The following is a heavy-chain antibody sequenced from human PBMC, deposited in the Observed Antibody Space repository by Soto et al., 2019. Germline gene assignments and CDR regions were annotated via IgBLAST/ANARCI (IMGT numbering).Heavy chain of an antibody. V-gene: IGHV4-4*02. Sequence: SETLSLTCAVSGDSVRSSNWWTWVRQSPGKGLEWIGEIYHLGGTNYNPSLKSRVTISVDMVKNQVSLKLSSVTAADTAVYYCATMKKPRGYYYGLNVRGQGTTVTVSS. J-gene: IGHJ6*02. CDR2: IYHLGGT. CDR3: ATMKKPRGYYYGLNV. CDR1: GDSVRSSNW.